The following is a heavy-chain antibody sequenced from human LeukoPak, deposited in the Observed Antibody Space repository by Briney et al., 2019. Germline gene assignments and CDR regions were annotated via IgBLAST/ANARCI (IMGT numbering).Heavy chain of an antibody. V-gene: IGHV4-34*01. CDR2: INRSGST. J-gene: IGHJ6*03. Sequence: PSETLSLTCAVYGGSFSGYYWSWIRQPPGKGLEWIGEINRSGSTNYNPSLKSRVTISVDTSKNQFPLKLSSVTAADTAVYYCARGNNWNPRRYYYYMDVWGKGTTVTVSS. CDR1: GGSFSGYY. CDR3: ARGNNWNPRRYYYYMDV. D-gene: IGHD1-1*01.